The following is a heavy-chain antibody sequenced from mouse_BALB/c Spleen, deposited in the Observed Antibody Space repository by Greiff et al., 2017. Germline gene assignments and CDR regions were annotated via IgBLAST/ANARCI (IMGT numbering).Heavy chain of an antibody. CDR2: ISSGGST. J-gene: IGHJ3*01. CDR3: AREGAYDGYYVFAY. D-gene: IGHD2-3*01. CDR1: GFTFSSYA. Sequence: KLMESGGGLVKPGGSLKLSCAASGFTFSSYAMSWVRQTPEKRLEWVASISSGGSTYYPDSVKGRFTISRDNARNILYLQMSSLRSEDTAMYYCAREGAYDGYYVFAYWGQGTLVTVSA. V-gene: IGHV5-6-5*01.